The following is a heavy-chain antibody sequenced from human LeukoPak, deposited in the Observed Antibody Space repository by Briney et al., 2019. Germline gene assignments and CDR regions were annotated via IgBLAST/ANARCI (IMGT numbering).Heavy chain of an antibody. D-gene: IGHD5-18*01. J-gene: IGHJ4*02. CDR1: GFTFGSHA. Sequence: PGGSLRLSCEASGFTFGSHAMYWVRQAPGKGLEWVAGIFGSGGSPHYADSVKGRSTISRDNSRNTVYLQISSLRADDTAVYYCGKTTVGYSSGQKPAWPVDYWGQGTLVTVSS. CDR2: IFGSGGSP. CDR3: GKTTVGYSSGQKPAWPVDY. V-gene: IGHV3-23*01.